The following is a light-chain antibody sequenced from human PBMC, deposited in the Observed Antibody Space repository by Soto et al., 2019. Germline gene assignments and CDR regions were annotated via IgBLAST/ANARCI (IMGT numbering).Light chain of an antibody. CDR1: QSISYS. J-gene: IGKJ1*01. Sequence: VLTQYPATRSLSPGERATLSCRASQSISYSLAWYQQKPGQAPRLLIHDASSRATGTPARFSGSGSVTEFTRTISSLQSEEFAGYYCQQYGSSPPTWTFGQGTKVDIK. CDR2: DAS. V-gene: IGKV3-11*01. CDR3: QQYGSSPPTWT.